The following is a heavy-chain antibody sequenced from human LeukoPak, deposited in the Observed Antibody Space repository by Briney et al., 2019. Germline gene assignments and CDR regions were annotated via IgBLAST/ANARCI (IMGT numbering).Heavy chain of an antibody. CDR1: GFTFSSYA. D-gene: IGHD6-13*01. Sequence: GGSLRLSCAASGFTFSSYAMSWVRQAPGKGLEWVSAISGSGGSTYYADSVKGRFTISRDNSKNTLYLQMNSLRAEDTAVYYCAKVYSSSWSLNYYYYHGMDVWGQGTTVTVSS. CDR3: AKVYSSSWSLNYYYYHGMDV. CDR2: ISGSGGST. V-gene: IGHV3-23*01. J-gene: IGHJ6*02.